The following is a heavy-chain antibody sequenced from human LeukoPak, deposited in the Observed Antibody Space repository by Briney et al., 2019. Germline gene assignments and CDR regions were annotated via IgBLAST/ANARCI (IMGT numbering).Heavy chain of an antibody. J-gene: IGHJ1*01. D-gene: IGHD3-22*01. Sequence: GGSLRLSCAASGFTLSSYAMSWVRQAPGKGLEWGSAISGSGGSTYYADSVKGRFTISRDNSKNTLYLQMNCLRAEDTAVYYCAKDPYYYDSSGYYVEYFQHWGQGTLVTVSS. CDR1: GFTLSSYA. CDR2: ISGSGGST. V-gene: IGHV3-23*01. CDR3: AKDPYYYDSSGYYVEYFQH.